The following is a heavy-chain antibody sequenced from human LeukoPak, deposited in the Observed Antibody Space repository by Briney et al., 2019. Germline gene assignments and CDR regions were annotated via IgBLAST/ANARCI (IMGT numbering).Heavy chain of an antibody. Sequence: ASVKVSCKASGYTFTSYGISWVRQAPGQGLEWMGWISAYNGNTNYAQKLQGRVTMTADTSTSTAYMELRSLRSDDTAVYYCARDLYYYGSGSYYYWGQGTLVTVYS. CDR2: ISAYNGNT. V-gene: IGHV1-18*01. D-gene: IGHD3-10*01. CDR3: ARDLYYYGSGSYYY. J-gene: IGHJ4*02. CDR1: GYTFTSYG.